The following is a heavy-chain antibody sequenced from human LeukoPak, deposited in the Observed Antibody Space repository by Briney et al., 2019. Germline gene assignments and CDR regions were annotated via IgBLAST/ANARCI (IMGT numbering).Heavy chain of an antibody. CDR1: VYTFTGYY. CDR2: INPNSGGT. D-gene: IGHD6-13*01. J-gene: IGHJ5*02. CDR3: ARASSSWYSSYNWFDP. Sequence: GAPVKVSCKASVYTFTGYYMHWVRQAPGQGLEWMGWINPNSGGTNYAQKFQGRVTMTRDTSISTAYMELSRLRSDDTAVYYCARASSSWYSSYNWFDPWGQGTLVTVSS. V-gene: IGHV1-2*02.